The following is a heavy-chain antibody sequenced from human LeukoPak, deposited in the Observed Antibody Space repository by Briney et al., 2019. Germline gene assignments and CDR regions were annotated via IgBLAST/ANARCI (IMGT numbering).Heavy chain of an antibody. J-gene: IGHJ4*02. Sequence: GGSLRLSCAASGFTFSSYWMHWVRQAPGKGLVWVSRIASDGSTVYADSVKGRLTISRDNAKDTVYLQMNSLRVEDTAVYYCIGSGGWPGYWGQGTLVTVSS. CDR2: IASDGST. D-gene: IGHD1-26*01. CDR3: IGSGGWPGY. V-gene: IGHV3-74*01. CDR1: GFTFSSYW.